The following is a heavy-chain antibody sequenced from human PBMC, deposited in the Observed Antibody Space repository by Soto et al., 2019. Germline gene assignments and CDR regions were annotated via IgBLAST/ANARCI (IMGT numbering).Heavy chain of an antibody. Sequence: EVHLLESGGGLVQPGGSLRLSCAASELSSSNHAMTWVRQAPGKGLEWVSGISGTDGGAYYADSVKGRFTISRDNSRSTLYLQMKSLRVEDTAVYYCASGGLHGYTNGGLSYFHSWGQGTLVTVSS. J-gene: IGHJ4*02. CDR1: ELSSSNHA. V-gene: IGHV3-23*01. D-gene: IGHD5-18*01. CDR3: ASGGLHGYTNGGLSYFHS. CDR2: ISGTDGGA.